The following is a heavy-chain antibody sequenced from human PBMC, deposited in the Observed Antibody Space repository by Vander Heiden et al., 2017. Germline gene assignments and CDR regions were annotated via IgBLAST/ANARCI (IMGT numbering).Heavy chain of an antibody. CDR2: ISYDGSNK. Sequence: QVQLVESGGGVVQPGRSLRLSCAASGFTFSNYAMHWVRQAPGKGLGCVAVISYDGSNKDYADSVKGRFTISRDTSKNTLYLEMNSLRPEDTAVYYCARGGLRYFDWLSVDVWGQGTTVTVSS. CDR3: ARGGLRYFDWLSVDV. D-gene: IGHD3-9*01. J-gene: IGHJ6*02. CDR1: GFTFSNYA. V-gene: IGHV3-30-3*01.